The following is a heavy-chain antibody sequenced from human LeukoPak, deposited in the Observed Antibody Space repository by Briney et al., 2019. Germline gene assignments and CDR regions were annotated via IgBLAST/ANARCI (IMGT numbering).Heavy chain of an antibody. J-gene: IGHJ6*02. CDR3: ARANYYGMDV. V-gene: IGHV3-74*01. CDR2: INVDGSTR. Sequence: GGSLRPSCAASGFTFSDYWMHWVRQAPGKGLVWVSRINVDGSTRTYADSVKGRFTISRDNAKNTLYLQMNSLRAEDTAVYYCARANYYGMDVWGQGTTVTVSS. CDR1: GFTFSDYW.